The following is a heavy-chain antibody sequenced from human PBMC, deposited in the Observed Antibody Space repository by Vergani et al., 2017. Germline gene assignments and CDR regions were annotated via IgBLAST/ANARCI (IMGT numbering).Heavy chain of an antibody. J-gene: IGHJ6*02. CDR1: GGTFSSYT. CDR2: IIPILGIA. Sequence: QVQLVQSGAEVKKPGSSVKVSCKASGGTFSSYTISWVRQAPGQGLEWMGRIIPILGIANYAQKFQGRVTITADKSTSTAYMELSSLRSEDTAVYYCASFDDDYGDYYYYCMDVWGQGTTVTVSS. D-gene: IGHD4-17*01. CDR3: ASFDDDYGDYYYYCMDV. V-gene: IGHV1-69*02.